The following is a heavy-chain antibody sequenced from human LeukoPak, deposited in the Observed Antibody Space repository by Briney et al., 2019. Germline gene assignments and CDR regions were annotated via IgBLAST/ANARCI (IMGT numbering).Heavy chain of an antibody. CDR1: GGSFSGYY. J-gene: IGHJ6*03. CDR2: ISHSGST. V-gene: IGHV4-34*01. Sequence: SETLSLTCAVYGGSFSGYYWSWIRQPPGKGLEWIGEISHSGSTNYNPSLKSRVTISVDTSKNQFSLKLSSVTAADTAVYYCARTAAWASGYYYYYYYMDVWGKGTTVTVSS. CDR3: ARTAAWASGYYYYYYYMDV. D-gene: IGHD3-22*01.